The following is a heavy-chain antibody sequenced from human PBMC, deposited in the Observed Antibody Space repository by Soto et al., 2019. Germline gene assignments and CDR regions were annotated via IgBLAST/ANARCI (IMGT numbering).Heavy chain of an antibody. V-gene: IGHV1-69*02. D-gene: IGHD3-10*01. CDR3: ARFRGSYGMDV. J-gene: IGHJ6*02. CDR2: IIPILGIP. Sequence: QVQLVQSGAEVKKPGSSVKVSCKASGGTFSSYTISWVRQAPGQGLEWMGRIIPILGIPNYAQKFQGRVTXTXXKSTSTAYMELRSLRSEDTAVYYCARFRGSYGMDVWGQGTTVTVSS. CDR1: GGTFSSYT.